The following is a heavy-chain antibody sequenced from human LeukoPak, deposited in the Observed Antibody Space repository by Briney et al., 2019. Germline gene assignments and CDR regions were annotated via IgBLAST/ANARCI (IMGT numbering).Heavy chain of an antibody. D-gene: IGHD3-10*01. Sequence: ASVKVSCKASGYTFTSYYMHWARQAPGQGLEWMGIINPSGGSTSYAQKFQGRVTMTRDTSTSTVYMELSSLRSEDTAVYYCARDRAVRGVIIGGWFDPWGQGTLVTVSS. CDR1: GYTFTSYY. CDR2: INPSGGST. V-gene: IGHV1-46*01. J-gene: IGHJ5*02. CDR3: ARDRAVRGVIIGGWFDP.